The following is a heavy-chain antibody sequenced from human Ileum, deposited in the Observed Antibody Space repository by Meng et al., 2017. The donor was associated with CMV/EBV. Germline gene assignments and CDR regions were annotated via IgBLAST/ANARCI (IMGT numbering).Heavy chain of an antibody. CDR3: ARGSSSWAFDY. CDR2: VYSSGST. V-gene: IGHV4-4*07. J-gene: IGHJ4*02. D-gene: IGHD2-2*01. Sequence: QVQLPGSGPGLVKPSQTLFLTCTVSGGSISGYYWSWIRQPATKGLEWIGRVYSSGSTDYNPSLQSRVTMSVDTSKNQFSLKLSSVTAADTAVYYCARGSSSWAFDYWGQGTLVTVSS. CDR1: GGSISGYY.